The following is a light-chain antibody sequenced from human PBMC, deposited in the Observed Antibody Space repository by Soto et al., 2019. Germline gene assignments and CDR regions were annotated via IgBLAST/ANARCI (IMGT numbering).Light chain of an antibody. CDR2: AAS. V-gene: IGKV1-6*01. CDR3: LQDYNYPRT. CDR1: QGIRND. Sequence: AIQMTQSPSSLSASVGDRVTITCRASQGIRNDLGWYQQKPGKAPKLLIYAASSLQSGVPSRFSGSGSGTDLTLTIGSLQPEDFATYYCLQDYNYPRTFGQGTKVEIK. J-gene: IGKJ1*01.